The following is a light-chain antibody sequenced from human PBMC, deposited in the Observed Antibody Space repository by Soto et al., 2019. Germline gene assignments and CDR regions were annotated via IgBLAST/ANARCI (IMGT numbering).Light chain of an antibody. Sequence: QSVLTQPASVSGSPGQSITISCTGTSSDVGGYNYVSWYQQLPGKAPKLMIFDVSNRPSGVSRRFSGSKSGNTASLTISGLPAEDEADYYCSSYTSNSPFVFGTGTKLTVL. V-gene: IGLV2-14*01. CDR1: SSDVGGYNY. CDR2: DVS. CDR3: SSYTSNSPFV. J-gene: IGLJ1*01.